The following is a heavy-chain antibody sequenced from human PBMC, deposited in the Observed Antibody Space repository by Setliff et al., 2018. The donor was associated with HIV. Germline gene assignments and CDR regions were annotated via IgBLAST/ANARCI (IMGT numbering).Heavy chain of an antibody. V-gene: IGHV1-2*02. Sequence: ASVKVSCKASGYTFTDYFMHWVRQAPGQGLEWMGWISPNNGDTTIPQRFQGRVTMTSDTSINTAYMELSSLRSDDTAVYYCARIGRTPYYYYYMDVWGKGTTVTVSS. CDR1: GYTFTDYF. CDR2: ISPNNGDT. CDR3: ARIGRTPYYYYYMDV. J-gene: IGHJ6*03. D-gene: IGHD2-15*01.